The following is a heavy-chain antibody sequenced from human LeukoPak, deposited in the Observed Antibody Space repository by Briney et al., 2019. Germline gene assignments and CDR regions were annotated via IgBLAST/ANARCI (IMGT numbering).Heavy chain of an antibody. CDR2: ISYDGSNK. CDR3: TRHEDLAYCGGDCYSGDY. V-gene: IGHV3-30*04. J-gene: IGHJ4*02. Sequence: GGSLRLSCAASGFTFSSYAMHWVRQAPGKGLEWVAVISYDGSNKYYADSVKGRFTISRDNSKNTLYLQMNSLKTEDTAVYYCTRHEDLAYCGGDCYSGDYWGQGTLVTVSS. D-gene: IGHD2-21*02. CDR1: GFTFSSYA.